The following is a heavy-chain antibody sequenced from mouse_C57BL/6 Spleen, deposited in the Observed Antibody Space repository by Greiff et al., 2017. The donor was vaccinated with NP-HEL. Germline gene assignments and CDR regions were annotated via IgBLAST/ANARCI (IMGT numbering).Heavy chain of an antibody. Sequence: QVQLQQPGAELVRPGSSVKLSCKASGYTFTSYWMDWVKQRPGQGLEWIGNIYPSDSETHYNQKFKDKATLTADKSSSTAYMQLSSLTSEDSAVYYCARWGTTNSFDYWGQGTTLTVSS. V-gene: IGHV1-61*01. CDR1: GYTFTSYW. CDR3: ARWGTTNSFDY. J-gene: IGHJ2*01. CDR2: IYPSDSET. D-gene: IGHD1-1*01.